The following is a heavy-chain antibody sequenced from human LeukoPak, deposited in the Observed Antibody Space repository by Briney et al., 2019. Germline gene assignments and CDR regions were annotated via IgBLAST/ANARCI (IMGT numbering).Heavy chain of an antibody. D-gene: IGHD6-19*01. CDR1: GCSFSNYS. V-gene: IGHV3-48*01. CDR2: ISSINII. J-gene: IGHJ4*02. CDR3: AREYSSGWYTGYYFDY. Sequence: PGGSLRLSCAASGCSFSNYSMNWLRQTPGKGLEWISYISSINIIYYADSVKGRFTISRDNAKNSLYMQMNSLRAEDTAVYYCAREYSSGWYTGYYFDYWGQGTLVTVSS.